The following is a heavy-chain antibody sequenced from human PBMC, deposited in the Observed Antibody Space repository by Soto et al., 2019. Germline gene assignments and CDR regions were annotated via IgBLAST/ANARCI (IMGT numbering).Heavy chain of an antibody. CDR3: ARGVLDY. Sequence: VQLVESGGGLAQPGGSLRLSCGGSGFNFSGYAMNWVRQAPGKGLEWVSYISSRSSGIHYADPVKGRFTISRDNGKRSLYLQMNSLRDEDTGIYYCARGVLDYWGQGALVTVSS. CDR1: GFNFSGYA. D-gene: IGHD2-8*02. J-gene: IGHJ4*02. CDR2: ISSRSSGI. V-gene: IGHV3-48*02.